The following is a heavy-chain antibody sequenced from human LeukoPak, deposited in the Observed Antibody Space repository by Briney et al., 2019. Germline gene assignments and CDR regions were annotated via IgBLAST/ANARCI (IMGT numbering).Heavy chain of an antibody. CDR3: AGVDAAMPDAFDI. Sequence: PGGSLRLSCAASGFTFSTYNMNWVRQAPGKGLEWVSSISGSSSYIYYADSVKGRFSISRDNSKNTLYLQMSSLRADDTALYYCAGVDAAMPDAFDIWGQGTTVTVSS. J-gene: IGHJ3*02. CDR2: ISGSSSYI. D-gene: IGHD5-18*01. V-gene: IGHV3-21*01. CDR1: GFTFSTYN.